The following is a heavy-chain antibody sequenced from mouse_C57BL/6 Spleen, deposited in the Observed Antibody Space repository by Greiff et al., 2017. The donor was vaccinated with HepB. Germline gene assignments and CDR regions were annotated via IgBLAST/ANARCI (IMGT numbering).Heavy chain of an antibody. CDR2: IHPNSGST. CDR3: ARRGTTVVAGDYFDY. CDR1: GYTFTSYW. V-gene: IGHV1-64*01. Sequence: QLQQPGAELVKPGASVKLSCKASGYTFTSYWMHWVKQRPGQGLEWIGMIHPNSGSTNYNEKFKSKATLTVDKSSSTAYMQLSSLTSEDSAVYYCARRGTTVVAGDYFDYWGQGTTLTVSS. D-gene: IGHD1-1*01. J-gene: IGHJ2*01.